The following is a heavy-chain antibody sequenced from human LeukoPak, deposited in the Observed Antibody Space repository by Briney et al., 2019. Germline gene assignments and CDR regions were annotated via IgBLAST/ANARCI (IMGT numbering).Heavy chain of an antibody. J-gene: IGHJ1*01. V-gene: IGHV4-34*01. D-gene: IGHD3-9*01. CDR1: GVSINDYY. CDR3: ARIRCGHSGSVCYNH. CDR2: ISHTEGT. Sequence: SETLSLTCGVFGVSINDYYWSCIRQSPGKGLERIGEISHTEGTRYNPSLESRVTMSVGTSENQLSLKLIFVTAADTAVYYCARIRCGHSGSVCYNHWGLGTLVTVSS.